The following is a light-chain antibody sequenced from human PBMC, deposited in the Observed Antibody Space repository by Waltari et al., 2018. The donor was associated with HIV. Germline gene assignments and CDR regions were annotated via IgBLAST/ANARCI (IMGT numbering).Light chain of an antibody. V-gene: IGKV3-20*01. Sequence: TLSCGASQSISNSLAWYQQKPGQAPRLLVYDASIRATGIPDRFSGSGSGTYFTLTITRLEPEDFALYFCLQYARSPRTFGQGTKVEIK. CDR2: DAS. J-gene: IGKJ1*01. CDR3: LQYARSPRT. CDR1: QSISNS.